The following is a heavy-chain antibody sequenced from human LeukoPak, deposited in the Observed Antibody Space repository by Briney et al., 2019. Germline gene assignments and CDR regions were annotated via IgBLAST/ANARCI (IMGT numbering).Heavy chain of an antibody. CDR1: GFTFSSYS. Sequence: GGSLRLSCAASGFTFSSYSMNWARQAPGKGLEWVSYISYSSSTIYYADSVKGRFTISRDNAKNSLYLQMNSLRAEDTAVYYCARAGGANYYYYYMDVWGKGTTVTVSS. V-gene: IGHV3-48*04. D-gene: IGHD2-8*02. CDR2: ISYSSSTI. CDR3: ARAGGANYYYYYMDV. J-gene: IGHJ6*03.